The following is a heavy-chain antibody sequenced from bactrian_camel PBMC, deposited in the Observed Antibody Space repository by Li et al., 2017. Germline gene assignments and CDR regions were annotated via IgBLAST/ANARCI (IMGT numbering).Heavy chain of an antibody. CDR3: AMDTRRRCAGYFPESNFAF. D-gene: IGHD2*01. Sequence: VQLVESGGGSAQPGGSLKLSCTALIELGSANCMAWFRQSRGKEREGVASISTVTGVTYYSNSVKGRFTISRSNAKKTAYLQMNNLNPEDTATYYCAMDTRRRCAGYFPESNFAFWGQGTQVTVS. V-gene: IGHV3S54*01. J-gene: IGHJ6*01. CDR2: ISTVTGVT. CDR1: IELGSANC.